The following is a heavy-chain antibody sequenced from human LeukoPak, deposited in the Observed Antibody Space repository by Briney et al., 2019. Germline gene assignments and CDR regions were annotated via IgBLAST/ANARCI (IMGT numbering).Heavy chain of an antibody. J-gene: IGHJ4*02. V-gene: IGHV4-59*08. CDR1: GGSISSYS. CDR2: IYYSGST. Sequence: PSETLSLTCTVSGGSISSYSWSWIRQPPGKGLEWIGNIYYSGSTNYIPSLKSRVTISVDTSKNQFSLKLSSVTAADTAVYYCASGSPYCSSTSCYFDYWGQGTLVTVSS. D-gene: IGHD2-2*01. CDR3: ASGSPYCSSTSCYFDY.